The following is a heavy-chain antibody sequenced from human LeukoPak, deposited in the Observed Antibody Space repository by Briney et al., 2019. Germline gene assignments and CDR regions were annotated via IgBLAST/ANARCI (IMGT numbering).Heavy chain of an antibody. CDR2: IYYSGST. CDR1: GGSVSSGSYY. J-gene: IGHJ4*02. D-gene: IGHD3-10*01. Sequence: SETLSLTCTVSGGSVSSGSYYWSWIRQPPGKGLEWIGYIYYSGSTNYNPSLKSRVTISVDTSKNQFSLKLSSVTAADTAVYYCARGAYGSGSYGWGQGTLVTVSS. CDR3: ARGAYGSGSYG. V-gene: IGHV4-61*01.